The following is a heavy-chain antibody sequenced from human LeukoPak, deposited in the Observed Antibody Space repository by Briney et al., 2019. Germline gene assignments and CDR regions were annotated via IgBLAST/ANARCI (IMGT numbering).Heavy chain of an antibody. J-gene: IGHJ3*02. Sequence: GGSLRLSCAASGFTFSSYWMSWVRQAPGKGLEWVANIKQDGSEKYYVDSVKGRFTISRDNAKNSLYLQMNSLRAEDTAVYYCVRGGSSPYKYNAFDIWGQGTMVTVSS. CDR2: IKQDGSEK. D-gene: IGHD2-2*01. CDR3: VRGGSSPYKYNAFDI. V-gene: IGHV3-7*02. CDR1: GFTFSSYW.